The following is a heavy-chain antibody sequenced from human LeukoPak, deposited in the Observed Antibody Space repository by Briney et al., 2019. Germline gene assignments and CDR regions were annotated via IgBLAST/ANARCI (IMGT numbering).Heavy chain of an antibody. CDR1: GFTFSSYW. Sequence: GGSLRLSCAASGFTFSSYWMHWVRQAPGKGLEWVSSITGSGSLVYYADSVKGRFTISRDNAKNSLFLQMNSLRAEDTAVYYCARESSGPWFDPWGQGTLVTVSS. D-gene: IGHD6-6*01. V-gene: IGHV3-21*01. CDR2: ITGSGSLV. CDR3: ARESSGPWFDP. J-gene: IGHJ5*02.